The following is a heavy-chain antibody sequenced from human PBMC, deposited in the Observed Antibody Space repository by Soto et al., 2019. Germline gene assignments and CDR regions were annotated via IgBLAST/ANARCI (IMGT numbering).Heavy chain of an antibody. V-gene: IGHV1-69*12. Sequence: QVQLVQSGAEVKKPGSSVKVSCKASGGTFSSYAISWVRQAPGQGLEWMGGIIPIFGTANYAQKFQGRVPITAAEXXSTAYMELSSLRSEDTAVYYCASSVAKYYYYGMDVWGQGTTVTVSS. CDR3: ASSVAKYYYYGMDV. D-gene: IGHD5-12*01. CDR1: GGTFSSYA. J-gene: IGHJ6*02. CDR2: IIPIFGTA.